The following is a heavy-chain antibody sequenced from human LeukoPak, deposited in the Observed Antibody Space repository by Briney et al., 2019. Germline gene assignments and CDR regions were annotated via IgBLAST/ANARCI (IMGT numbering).Heavy chain of an antibody. CDR2: IRSDGNNK. Sequence: GGSLRLSCAASGFTFSSSGMHWVRQAPGTGLEWVAFIRSDGNNKYYADSVKGRFTISRDNSKNTVYLQMNSLRGEDTALYYCTKETSVAGTGFDCWGQGTLVTVSS. V-gene: IGHV3-30*02. CDR1: GFTFSSSG. D-gene: IGHD6-19*01. J-gene: IGHJ4*02. CDR3: TKETSVAGTGFDC.